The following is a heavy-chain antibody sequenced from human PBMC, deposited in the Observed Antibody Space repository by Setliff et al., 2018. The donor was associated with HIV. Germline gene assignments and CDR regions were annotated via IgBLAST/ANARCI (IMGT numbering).Heavy chain of an antibody. J-gene: IGHJ4*02. CDR2: ISAYNGNT. D-gene: IGHD2-15*01. CDR1: GYSFCTNG. Sequence: GASVKVSCKASGYSFCTNGISWVRQAPGQGLEWMGWISAYNGNTNYAQKFQGRVTMTTDTSTSTASMELRSLTSDDTAVYYCARDPPVVVRHLFDLWGQGTLVTVSS. V-gene: IGHV1-18*01. CDR3: ARDPPVVVRHLFDL.